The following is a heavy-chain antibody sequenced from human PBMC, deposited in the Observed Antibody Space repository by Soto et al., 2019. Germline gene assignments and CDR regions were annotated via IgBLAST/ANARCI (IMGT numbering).Heavy chain of an antibody. CDR2: IYYSGST. J-gene: IGHJ4*02. V-gene: IGHV4-30-4*01. D-gene: IGHD6-6*01. CDR1: GGSISSFGFY. CDR3: ATDQLEGYFDY. Sequence: QVQLHESGPGLVKPSQTLSLTCTVSGGSISSFGFYWTWIRQSPGKGLEWIGNIYYSGSTSYNPALKSPFAKSVDTSANQVSLKLNSVTAADTAVSYCATDQLEGYFDYWGQGTQVTVSS.